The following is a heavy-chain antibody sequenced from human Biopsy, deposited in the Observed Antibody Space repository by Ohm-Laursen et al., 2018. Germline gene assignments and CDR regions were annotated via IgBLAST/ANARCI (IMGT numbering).Heavy chain of an antibody. Sequence: SLRLSCSASGFTFSTYEMNWVRQAPGKGLEWVSTISGSGGNTYYADSVRGRFTVSRDGSKSTLYLQMSSLSAGDTAFYYCAKGGYCATSSCYMDLDYWGQGTLVTVSS. CDR1: GFTFSTYE. D-gene: IGHD2-2*02. CDR2: ISGSGGNT. J-gene: IGHJ4*02. V-gene: IGHV3-23*01. CDR3: AKGGYCATSSCYMDLDY.